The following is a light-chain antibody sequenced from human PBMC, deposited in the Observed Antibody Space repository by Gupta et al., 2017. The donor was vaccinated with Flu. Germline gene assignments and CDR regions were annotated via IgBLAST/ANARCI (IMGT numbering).Light chain of an antibody. J-gene: IGKJ1*01. Sequence: PSSLSASIGDRVTNTCRASQSIGVYLNWYQQKPGEAPTLLIYTASRVKSGVPSRFSGSGSGTEFTLTISRRQPEDFASYYCQQRDRTLWTFGQGTKVEIK. V-gene: IGKV1-39*01. CDR1: QSIGVY. CDR3: QQRDRTLWT. CDR2: TAS.